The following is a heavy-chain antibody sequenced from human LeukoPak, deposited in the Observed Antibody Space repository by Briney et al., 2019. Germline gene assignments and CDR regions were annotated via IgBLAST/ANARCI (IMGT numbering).Heavy chain of an antibody. CDR3: ARDSMTTYFYYGMDV. CDR1: GGTFSSYA. V-gene: IGHV1-69*04. D-gene: IGHD4-11*01. CDR2: IIPILGIA. J-gene: IGHJ6*02. Sequence: SVKVSCKASGGTFSSYAISWVRQAPGQGLEWMGRIIPILGIANYAQKFQGRVTITADKSTSTAYMELSSLRSEDTAVYYCARDSMTTYFYYGMDVWGQGTTVTVSS.